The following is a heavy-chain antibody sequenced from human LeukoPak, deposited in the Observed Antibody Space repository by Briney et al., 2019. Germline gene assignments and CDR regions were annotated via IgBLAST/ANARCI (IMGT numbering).Heavy chain of an antibody. D-gene: IGHD6-13*01. CDR2: ISGSGTIT. Sequence: PGGSLRLSCAASGFTFSDYAMSWVRQAPGKGLEWVSAISGSGTITYYAGSVKGRFTISRGKSKNTLYLQMNSRRAEDRAVYYCAKVISSWYYFDYWGQGSLVTVSS. V-gene: IGHV3-23*01. J-gene: IGHJ4*02. CDR1: GFTFSDYA. CDR3: AKVISSWYYFDY.